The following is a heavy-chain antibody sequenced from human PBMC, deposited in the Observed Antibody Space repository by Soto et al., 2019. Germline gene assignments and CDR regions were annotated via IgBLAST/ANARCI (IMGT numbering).Heavy chain of an antibody. J-gene: IGHJ3*01. Sequence: ESGGGLIQPGESLRRSCAAFGFTISGKKYVAWVRQAPGKGLEWVSALYDLDGSFYAASVKGRFTTSSDSSKTTVYLQMNDLRPDDTAVYYCATWHEREHAYDVWGQGTTVTVSS. CDR2: LYDLDGS. D-gene: IGHD1-1*01. CDR3: ATWHEREHAYDV. V-gene: IGHV3-53*01. CDR1: GFTISGKKY.